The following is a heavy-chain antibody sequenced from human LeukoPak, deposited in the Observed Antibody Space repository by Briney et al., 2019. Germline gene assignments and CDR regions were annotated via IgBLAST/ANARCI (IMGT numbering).Heavy chain of an antibody. CDR1: GFTFSDYW. CDR2: IKPDGSEK. D-gene: IGHD2-8*02. CDR3: ASCMNWWTDLGY. V-gene: IGHV3-7*01. J-gene: IGHJ4*02. Sequence: GGSLRLSCAASGFTFSDYWMTWVRQAPGKGLEWVANIKPDGSEKYYLDSVRGRFTISRDNAKNSLYLQMNSLRVEDTAVYYYASCMNWWTDLGYWGQGTLVTVSS.